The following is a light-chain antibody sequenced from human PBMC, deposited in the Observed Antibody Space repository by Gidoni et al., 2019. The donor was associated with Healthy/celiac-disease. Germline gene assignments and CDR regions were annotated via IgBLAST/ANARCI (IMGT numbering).Light chain of an antibody. J-gene: IGLJ3*02. CDR1: SLRSYY. CDR2: GKN. V-gene: IGLV3-19*01. CDR3: NSRDSSGNHWV. Sequence: SSQLTQDPAVSVAFGQTVRLTCQGDSLRSYYASWYQQKRGQAPVLVIYGKNNRPAGIPDRFSGSSAGNTASLTIAGDQAEEEADYYCNSRDSSGNHWVFGGGTKLTVL.